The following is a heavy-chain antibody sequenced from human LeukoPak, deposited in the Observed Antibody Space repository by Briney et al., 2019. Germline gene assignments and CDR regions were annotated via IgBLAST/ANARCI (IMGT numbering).Heavy chain of an antibody. CDR1: GFTFSNAW. Sequence: GGSLRLSCAASGFTFSNAWMSWVRQAPGKGLEWVGRIKSKTDGGTTDYAAPVKGRFTISRDDSKNTLYLQMNSLKTEDTAVYYCTAVTSIVGVLPTTYYFDYWGQGTLVTVSS. J-gene: IGHJ4*02. D-gene: IGHD2-21*02. CDR2: IKSKTDGGTT. CDR3: TAVTSIVGVLPTTYYFDY. V-gene: IGHV3-15*01.